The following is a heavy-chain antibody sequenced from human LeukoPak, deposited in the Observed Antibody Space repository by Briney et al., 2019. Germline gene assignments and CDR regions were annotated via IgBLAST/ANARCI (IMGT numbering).Heavy chain of an antibody. V-gene: IGHV3-21*01. CDR1: GFSFSDYD. J-gene: IGHJ5*02. CDR3: ARTVLRSLGEFSLRGWFDP. D-gene: IGHD3-16*01. CDR2: ISGRSSHI. Sequence: PGGSLRLSCSASGFSFSDYDMNWVRQAPGKGLEWVSAISGRSSHIYYGDSVKGRFTISRDNAKNSLYLQMNSLRAEDTAVYYCARTVLRSLGEFSLRGWFDPWGQGTLVIVSS.